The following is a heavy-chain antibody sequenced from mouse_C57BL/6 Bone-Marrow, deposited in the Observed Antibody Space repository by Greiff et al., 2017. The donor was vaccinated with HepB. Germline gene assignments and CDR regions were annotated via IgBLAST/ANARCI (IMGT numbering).Heavy chain of an antibody. V-gene: IGHV1-81*01. Sequence: QVQLQQSGAELARPGASVKLSCKASGYTFTSYGISWVKQRTGQGLEWIGEIYPSSGNTYYNEKFKGKATLTADKSSSTAYMELRSLTSEDAAVYFCARSPLPPFDYWGQGTTLTVSS. D-gene: IGHD2-10*01. CDR3: ARSPLPPFDY. J-gene: IGHJ2*01. CDR1: GYTFTSYG. CDR2: IYPSSGNT.